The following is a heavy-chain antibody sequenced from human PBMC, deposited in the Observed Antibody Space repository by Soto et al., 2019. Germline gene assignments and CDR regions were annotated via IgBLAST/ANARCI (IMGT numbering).Heavy chain of an antibody. J-gene: IGHJ3*02. V-gene: IGHV3-23*01. CDR1: GFTFSSYA. D-gene: IGHD5-12*01. CDR2: IIGSGGST. CDR3: VKDGSQPYLPWAFYI. Sequence: GYLRLSCAASGFTFSSYAMSWVRQAPGKGLEWVSAIIGSGGSTYYADSVKGRFTSSRDNAKNTLYLQMNSLRAEDTAVYYCVKDGSQPYLPWAFYIWGQGPLITVSS.